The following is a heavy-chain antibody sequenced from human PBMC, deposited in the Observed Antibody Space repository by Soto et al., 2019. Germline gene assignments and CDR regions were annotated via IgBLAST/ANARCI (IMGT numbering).Heavy chain of an antibody. D-gene: IGHD3-16*02. CDR2: SYYIGTT. V-gene: IGHV4-61*01. CDR3: ARAEKKLSRYGRDFDY. CDR1: DGSVNTGNYY. J-gene: IGHJ4*02. Sequence: QVQLQESGPGLVKPSETLCLTCSVSDGSVNTGNYYWSWIRQPPGKGLEWIGHSYYIGTTNYNPSLKSRVTMSVDTSQNQSSVKVTSLTAAATAVYFCARAEKKLSRYGRDFDYWGQRILVTVSS.